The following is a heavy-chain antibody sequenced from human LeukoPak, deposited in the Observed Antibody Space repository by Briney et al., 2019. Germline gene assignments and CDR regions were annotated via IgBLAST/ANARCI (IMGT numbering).Heavy chain of an antibody. CDR2: IYTSGST. CDR3: ARVDRITGTTGAFDI. Sequence: PSQTLSLTCTVSGGSISSGSYYWSWIRQPAGEGREWIGRIYTSGSTNYNPSLTSRDTQPEDPSNTQFSLKLSSVPAPDTAVYYCARVDRITGTTGAFDIWGQGTMVTVSS. V-gene: IGHV4-61*02. D-gene: IGHD1-7*01. J-gene: IGHJ3*02. CDR1: GGSISSGSYY.